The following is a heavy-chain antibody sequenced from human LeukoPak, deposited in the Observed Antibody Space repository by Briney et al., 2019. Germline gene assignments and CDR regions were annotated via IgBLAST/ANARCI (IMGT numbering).Heavy chain of an antibody. CDR1: GGPISSYY. J-gene: IGHJ5*02. V-gene: IGHV4-59*01. CDR2: IYYSGST. Sequence: PSEPLSLTCTVSGGPISSYYWSWIRQPPGKGLEWIGYIYYSGSTNYNPFLKSRVTISVDTSKNQFSLKLSSVTAADTAVYYCARSVNYYGSGSYYDTTGPWGQGTLVTVSS. CDR3: ARSVNYYGSGSYYDTTGP. D-gene: IGHD3-10*01.